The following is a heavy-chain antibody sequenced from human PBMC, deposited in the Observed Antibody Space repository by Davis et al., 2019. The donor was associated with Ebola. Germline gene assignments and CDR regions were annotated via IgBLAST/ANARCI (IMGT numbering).Heavy chain of an antibody. V-gene: IGHV1-2*06. J-gene: IGHJ4*02. CDR1: GYTFTGYY. D-gene: IGHD5-12*01. CDR3: ARGGQSARLIDY. Sequence: AASVKVSCKASGYTFTGYYMHWVRQAPGQGLEWMGRINPNSGGTNYAQKFQGRVTMTRHTSISTAYMELSRLRSDDTAVYYCARGGQSARLIDYWGQGTLVTVSS. CDR2: INPNSGGT.